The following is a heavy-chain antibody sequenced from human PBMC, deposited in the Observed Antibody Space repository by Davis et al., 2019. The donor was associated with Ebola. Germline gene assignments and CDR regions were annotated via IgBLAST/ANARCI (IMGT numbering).Heavy chain of an antibody. CDR3: ARDRGGSYPFDY. Sequence: AASVKVSCKASGGTFSSYAISWVRQAPGQGLEWMGRIIPILGIANYAQKFQGRVTITADKSTSTAYMELRSLRSDDTAVYYCARDRGGSYPFDYWGQGTLVTVSS. CDR1: GGTFSSYA. V-gene: IGHV1-69*04. J-gene: IGHJ4*02. CDR2: IIPILGIA. D-gene: IGHD1-26*01.